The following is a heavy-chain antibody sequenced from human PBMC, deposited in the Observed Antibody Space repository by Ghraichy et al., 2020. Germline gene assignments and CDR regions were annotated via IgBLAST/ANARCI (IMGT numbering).Heavy chain of an antibody. CDR2: INQDGSQT. J-gene: IGHJ4*02. CDR3: ATTPYGGADF. V-gene: IGHV3-7*02. Sequence: GGSLRLSCVGSGFTFSQYWMSWVRQAPGKALEWVANINQDGSQTYFVDSVKGRFTVSKDNARNSLSLQMNSLRPDDTAVYYCATTPYGGADFWGQGTLVTVSS. CDR1: GFTFSQYW. D-gene: IGHD4-23*01.